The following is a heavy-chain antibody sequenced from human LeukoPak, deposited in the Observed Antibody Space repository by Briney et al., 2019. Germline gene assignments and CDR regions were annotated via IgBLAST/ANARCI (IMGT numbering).Heavy chain of an antibody. CDR3: ARGDGGYSRVSDRNWFDL. V-gene: IGHV3-53*01. D-gene: IGHD6-13*01. CDR2: IYSGGWT. Sequence: GGSLRLSCAASGFTVSSYYMSWVRQAPGKGLEWVSVIYSGGWTYYADSVKGRFTISRDNSKNTLDLQMNSLRVEDTAVYYCARGDGGYSRVSDRNWFDLWGQGTLVTVSS. CDR1: GFTVSSYY. J-gene: IGHJ5*02.